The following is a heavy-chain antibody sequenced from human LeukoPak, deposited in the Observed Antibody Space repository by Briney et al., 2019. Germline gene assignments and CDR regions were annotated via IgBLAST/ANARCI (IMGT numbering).Heavy chain of an antibody. J-gene: IGHJ4*02. V-gene: IGHV3-23*01. CDR2: ISGSGGGT. CDR1: EFTFSSYA. CDR3: ASGNRGYSYGSY. D-gene: IGHD5-18*01. Sequence: GGSLRLSCAASEFTFSSYAMSWVRQAPGKWLEWVSVISGSGGGTYYADSVKGRFTISRDNSKNVPYLQMNSLRADDTSVYYCASGNRGYSYGSYWGQGTLVTVSS.